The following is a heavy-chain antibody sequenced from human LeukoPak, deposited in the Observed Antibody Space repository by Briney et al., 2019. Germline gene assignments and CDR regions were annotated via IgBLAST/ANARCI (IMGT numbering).Heavy chain of an antibody. J-gene: IGHJ4*02. CDR2: ISAYNGNT. CDR3: ARDRKLELRATPFDY. Sequence: ASVKVSCKASGYTFTSYGISWVRQASGQGLEWMGWISAYNGNTNYAQKLQGRVTMTTDTFTSTAYMELRSLRSDDTAVYYCARDRKLELRATPFDYWGQGTLVTVSS. V-gene: IGHV1-18*01. CDR1: GYTFTSYG. D-gene: IGHD1-7*01.